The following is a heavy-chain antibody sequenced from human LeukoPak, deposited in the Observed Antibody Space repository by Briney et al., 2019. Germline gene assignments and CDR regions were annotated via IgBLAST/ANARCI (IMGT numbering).Heavy chain of an antibody. V-gene: IGHV3-9*01. J-gene: IGHJ4*02. CDR3: EKDWASEVGAFDY. CDR1: GFTFDDYA. CDR2: ISWNSGSI. D-gene: IGHD1-26*01. Sequence: GGSLRLSCAASGFTFDDYAMHWVRQAPGKGLEWVSGISWNSGSIGYADSVKGRFTISRDNAKNSLYLQMNSLRAEDTALYYCEKDWASEVGAFDYWGQETLVTVPS.